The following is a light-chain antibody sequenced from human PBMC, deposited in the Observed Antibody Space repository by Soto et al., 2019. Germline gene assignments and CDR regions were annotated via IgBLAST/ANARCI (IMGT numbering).Light chain of an antibody. CDR1: SSDVGDNNY. J-gene: IGLJ1*01. CDR3: SSYAGGNSYV. CDR2: EVS. V-gene: IGLV2-8*01. Sequence: SVLTQPPSECGSPGQSVNISCTGTSSDVGDNNYVSWYQQHPGKAPKVMIYEVSKRPSGVPDRFSASKSGNTASLTVSGLQAQDEADYYCSSYAGGNSYVFGTGTKVTVL.